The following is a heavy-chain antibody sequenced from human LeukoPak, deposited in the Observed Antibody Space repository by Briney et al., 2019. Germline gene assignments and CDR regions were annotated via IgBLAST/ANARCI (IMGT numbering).Heavy chain of an antibody. CDR1: GYSISSGYY. CDR2: IYYSGST. J-gene: IGHJ5*02. D-gene: IGHD3-9*01. Sequence: TASETLSLTCIVSGYSISSGYYWGWIRQPPGKGLEWIGTIYYSGSTYYNPSLKSRVTISVDTSKNQFSLKLSSVTAADTAVYYCARGPYYDILTGYYPTPPWFDPWGQGTLVTVSS. CDR3: ARGPYYDILTGYYPTPPWFDP. V-gene: IGHV4-38-2*02.